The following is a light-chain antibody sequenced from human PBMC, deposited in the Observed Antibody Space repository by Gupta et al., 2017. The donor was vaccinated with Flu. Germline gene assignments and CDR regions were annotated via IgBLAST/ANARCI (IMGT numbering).Light chain of an antibody. CDR3: ESWDDSRSGPVV. CDR2: RNN. CDR1: TSNIGNNY. Sequence: SVLIQPPSASGTPGQRVTISCSGSTSNIGNNYVYWYHQVRGTAPKLLISRNNERPSGVPARFSGSKSGTAASLAISGLRSEDEADYYCESWDDSRSGPVVFGGGTKLTVL. V-gene: IGLV1-47*01. J-gene: IGLJ3*02.